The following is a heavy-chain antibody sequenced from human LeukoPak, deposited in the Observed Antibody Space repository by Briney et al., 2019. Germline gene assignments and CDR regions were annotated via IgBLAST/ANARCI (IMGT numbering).Heavy chain of an antibody. J-gene: IGHJ3*02. Sequence: SETLSLTCTVSCGSIIYYYWSWIRQPPGKGLEWVGYIYYSGSTKYNPSLRSRVTISVDTSKNQFSLKLSSVTGPDTAVYYCTRGGDDWYAFDIWGQGRMVTVSS. D-gene: IGHD3-9*01. CDR2: IYYSGST. CDR3: TRGGDDWYAFDI. V-gene: IGHV4-59*01. CDR1: CGSIIYYY.